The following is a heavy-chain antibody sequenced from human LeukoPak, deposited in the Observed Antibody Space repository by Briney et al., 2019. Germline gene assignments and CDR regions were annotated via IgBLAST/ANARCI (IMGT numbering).Heavy chain of an antibody. Sequence: PSETLSLTCTVSGGSISSYYWSWIRQPAGKGLEWIGRIYTSGSTNYNPSLKSRVTMSVDTSKNQFSLKLSSVTAADTAVYYCAGLAAAGRATYYYYYMDVWGKGTTVTVSS. V-gene: IGHV4-4*07. J-gene: IGHJ6*03. CDR3: AGLAAAGRATYYYYYMDV. CDR1: GGSISSYY. D-gene: IGHD6-13*01. CDR2: IYTSGST.